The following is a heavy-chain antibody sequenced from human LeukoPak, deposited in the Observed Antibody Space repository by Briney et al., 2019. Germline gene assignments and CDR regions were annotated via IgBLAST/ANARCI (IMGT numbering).Heavy chain of an antibody. D-gene: IGHD3-10*01. CDR2: ISWNSGSI. J-gene: IGHJ4*02. CDR3: AKGNPLWFGELSPYYFDY. Sequence: GGSLRLSCAASGFTFDDYAMPWVQQAPGKGLEWVSGISWNSGSIGYADSVKGRFTISRDNAKNSLYLQMNSLRAEDTALYYCAKGNPLWFGELSPYYFDYWGQGTLVTVSS. V-gene: IGHV3-9*01. CDR1: GFTFDDYA.